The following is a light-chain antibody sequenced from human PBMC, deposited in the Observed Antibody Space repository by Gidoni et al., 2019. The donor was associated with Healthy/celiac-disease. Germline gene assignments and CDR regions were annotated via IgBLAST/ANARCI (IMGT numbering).Light chain of an antibody. CDR3: QQYGSSPWT. Sequence: EIVFTQSTGTLSLSPGERATLSCRASQSVSSSYLAWYQQKPGQDPRLLIYGASSRATGIPDRFSGSGSGTDFTLTISRLEPEDFAVYYCQQYGSSPWTFGQGTKVEIK. CDR2: GAS. CDR1: QSVSSSY. V-gene: IGKV3-20*01. J-gene: IGKJ1*01.